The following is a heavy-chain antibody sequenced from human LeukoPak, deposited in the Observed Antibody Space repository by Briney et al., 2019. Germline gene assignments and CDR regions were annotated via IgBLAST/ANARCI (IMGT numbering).Heavy chain of an antibody. CDR3: NTAGTGRDH. CDR1: GFTFSNAY. V-gene: IGHV3-15*01. J-gene: IGHJ4*02. CDR2: IKSRTDGGTT. Sequence: GGSLRLSCAASGFTFSNAYMSWVRQAPGKGLEWVGRIKSRTDGGTTEHAAPVKGRFSISRDDSRNTVILQMNSLKTDDTAVYFCNTAGTGRDHWGQGTLVTVSS.